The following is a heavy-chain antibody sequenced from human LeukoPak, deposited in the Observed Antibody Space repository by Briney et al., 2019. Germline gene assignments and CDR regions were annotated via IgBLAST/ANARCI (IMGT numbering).Heavy chain of an antibody. CDR1: GFTFSSYS. J-gene: IGHJ4*02. CDR2: ISSSSSTI. CDR3: ARDKAACSDGSCYFDY. D-gene: IGHD2-15*01. V-gene: IGHV3-48*01. Sequence: GGSLRLSCAASGFTFSSYSMNWVSQAPGKGLEWVSYISSSSSTIYYADSVKGRFTISRDNAKNSLYLQMNSLRAEDTAVYYCARDKAACSDGSCYFDYWGQGTLVTVSS.